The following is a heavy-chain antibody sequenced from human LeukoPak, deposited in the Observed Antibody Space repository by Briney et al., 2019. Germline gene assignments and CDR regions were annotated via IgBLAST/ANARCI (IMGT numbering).Heavy chain of an antibody. CDR2: IWYDGTHK. D-gene: IGHD5-24*01. J-gene: IGHJ4*02. V-gene: IGHV3-33*06. CDR3: ANDRGDGYKDFDS. CDR1: GFNFRSYG. Sequence: GRSLRLSCAASGFNFRSYGMHWVRQAPGKGLEWVAVIWYDGTHKFYADSVKGRFTISGDNSKNTLYLQMNSLRAEDTAVFYCANDRGDGYKDFDSWGQGTLVTVSS.